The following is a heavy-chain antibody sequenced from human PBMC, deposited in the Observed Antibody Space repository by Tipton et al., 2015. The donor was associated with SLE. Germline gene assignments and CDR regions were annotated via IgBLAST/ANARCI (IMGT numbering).Heavy chain of an antibody. CDR2: IYYSGST. J-gene: IGHJ3*02. D-gene: IGHD6-6*01. CDR3: AREGSSNAFDI. CDR1: GGSISSHY. Sequence: TLSLTCTVSGGSISSHYWSWIRQPPGKGLEWIGYIYYSGSTNYNPSLKSRVTISVDTSKNQFSLKLSSVTAADTAVYYCAREGSSNAFDIWGQGTMVTVSS. V-gene: IGHV4-59*11.